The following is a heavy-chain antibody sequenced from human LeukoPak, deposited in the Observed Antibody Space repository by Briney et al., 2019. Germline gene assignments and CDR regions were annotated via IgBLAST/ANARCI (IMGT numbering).Heavy chain of an antibody. CDR3: AKAGSGSYYKSRSGMDV. CDR2: IRSNGGST. V-gene: IGHV3-64D*06. CDR1: GFTFSSYA. Sequence: PGGSLRLSCSASGFTFSSYAMHWVRQAPGKGLEYVSAIRSNGGSTNYADSVKDRFTISRDNSKNTLYLQMSSLRAEDTAVYYCAKAGSGSYYKSRSGMDVWGKGTTVIVSS. D-gene: IGHD3-10*01. J-gene: IGHJ6*04.